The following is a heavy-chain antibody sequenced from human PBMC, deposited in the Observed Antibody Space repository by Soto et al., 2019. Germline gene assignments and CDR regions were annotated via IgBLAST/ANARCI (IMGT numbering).Heavy chain of an antibody. CDR2: ISDSGGST. D-gene: IGHD1-26*01. Sequence: GGSLRLSCAASGFTFSSYAMSWVRQAPGKGLEWVSAISDSGGSTYYADSVKGRFTISRDNSKNTLYLQMNSPRSEDTAVYYCAKRYFRTPDLARVSLYFGYWRQGTLVTVSS. V-gene: IGHV3-23*01. J-gene: IGHJ4*02. CDR1: GFTFSSYA. CDR3: AKRYFRTPDLARVSLYFGY.